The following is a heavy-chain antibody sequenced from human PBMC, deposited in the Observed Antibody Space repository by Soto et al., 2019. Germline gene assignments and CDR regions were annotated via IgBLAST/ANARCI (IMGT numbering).Heavy chain of an antibody. J-gene: IGHJ4*02. Sequence: QVQLVQSGAEVKKPGSSVKVSCKASGGTFSSYAISWVRQAPGQGLEWMGGIIPIFGTANYAQKFQGRVTITADESTSTAYMELSSLRSEDTAVYYCAGGTYYYDSSGYYNLGYWGQGTLVTVSS. D-gene: IGHD3-22*01. CDR2: IIPIFGTA. V-gene: IGHV1-69*12. CDR3: AGGTYYYDSSGYYNLGY. CDR1: GGTFSSYA.